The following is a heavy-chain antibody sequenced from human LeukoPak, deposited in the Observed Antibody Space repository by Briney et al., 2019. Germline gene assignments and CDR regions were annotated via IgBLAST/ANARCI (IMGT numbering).Heavy chain of an antibody. Sequence: SETLSLTCTVSGGSISSYYWSWIRQPPGKGLEWIGYIYYSGSTNYNPSLKSRVTISVDTSKNQFSLRLTSVTAADTAVYYCATYVSWFDPWGQGTLVTVSS. CDR3: ATYVSWFDP. D-gene: IGHD3-10*02. V-gene: IGHV4-59*03. CDR1: GGSISSYY. CDR2: IYYSGST. J-gene: IGHJ5*02.